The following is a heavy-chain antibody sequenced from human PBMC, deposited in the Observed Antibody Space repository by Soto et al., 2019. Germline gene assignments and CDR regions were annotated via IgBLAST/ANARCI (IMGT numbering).Heavy chain of an antibody. CDR1: GFTFSSYA. CDR3: ARLGGAAGKKYFDY. Sequence: GGSLRLSCAASGFTFSSYAMHWVRQAPGKGLEWVAVISYEGSNKYYADSVKGRFTICRDNSKNTLYLQMNRLSAEDTAVYCCARLGGAAGKKYFDYWGQGTLVTVSS. J-gene: IGHJ4*02. D-gene: IGHD6-13*01. V-gene: IGHV3-30*04. CDR2: ISYEGSNK.